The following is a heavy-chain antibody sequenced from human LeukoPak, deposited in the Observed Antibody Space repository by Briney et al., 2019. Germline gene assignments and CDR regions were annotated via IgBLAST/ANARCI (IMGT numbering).Heavy chain of an antibody. CDR3: ARTPGGQFFDY. V-gene: IGHV3-53*01. Sequence: GGSLRLSCAASGXTVSSNYMSWVXQAPGXXXXWVSVIYSGGSTYYADSVKGRFTISRDNYKNTLYLQMNSLRAEDTAVYYCARTPGGQFFDYWGQGTLVTVSS. CDR1: GXTVSSNY. J-gene: IGHJ4*02. CDR2: IYSGGST. D-gene: IGHD3-16*01.